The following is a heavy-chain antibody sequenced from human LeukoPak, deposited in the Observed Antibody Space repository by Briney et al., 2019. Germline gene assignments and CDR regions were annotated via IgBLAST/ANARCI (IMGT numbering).Heavy chain of an antibody. Sequence: PGGSLRLSCAGSGFIFDSHALTWVRQAPGKGLEWVSAISGSGGSTYYADSVKGRFTISRDNSKNTLYLQMNSLRAEDTAVYYCAKDITMIVVADDAFDIWGQGTMVTVSS. V-gene: IGHV3-23*01. CDR2: ISGSGGST. J-gene: IGHJ3*02. D-gene: IGHD3-22*01. CDR1: GFIFDSHA. CDR3: AKDITMIVVADDAFDI.